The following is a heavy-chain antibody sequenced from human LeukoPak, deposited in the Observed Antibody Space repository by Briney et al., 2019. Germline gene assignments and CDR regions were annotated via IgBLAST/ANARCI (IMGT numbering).Heavy chain of an antibody. V-gene: IGHV3-23*01. CDR3: AKGGRGGNCCNWFDP. Sequence: GGSLRLSCAASGFTFSTYAMSWVRQAPGKGLEWVSGISGSDGSTDYADSVKGRFTISRDNSKNTLYLQMNSLRAEDTAVYHCAKGGRGGNCCNWFDPWGQGTLVTVSS. D-gene: IGHD2-15*01. CDR1: GFTFSTYA. J-gene: IGHJ5*02. CDR2: ISGSDGST.